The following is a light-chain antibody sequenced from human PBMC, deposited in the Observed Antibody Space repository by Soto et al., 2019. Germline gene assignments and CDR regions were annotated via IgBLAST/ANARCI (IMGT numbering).Light chain of an antibody. CDR2: SNN. J-gene: IGLJ3*02. CDR3: AAWDDSLNGWV. Sequence: QSVRTQPPSASGTPGQRVTISCSGSSSNIGSNTVNWYQHLPGTAPKLLIYSNNQRPSGVPDRFSGSKSGTSASLAISGLQSEDEADYYCAAWDDSLNGWVFGGGTKLTVL. CDR1: SSNIGSNT. V-gene: IGLV1-44*01.